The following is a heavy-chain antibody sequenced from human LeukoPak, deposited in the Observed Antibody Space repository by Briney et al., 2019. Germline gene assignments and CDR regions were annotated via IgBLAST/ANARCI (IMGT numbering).Heavy chain of an antibody. CDR2: IWYDGSNK. CDR3: ARDRDNWNDSSYYYYGMDV. D-gene: IGHD1-1*01. J-gene: IGHJ6*04. Sequence: GGSLRLSCAASGFTFSSYGMHWVRQAPGKGLEWVAVIWYDGSNKYYADSVKDRFTISRDNSKNTLYLQMNSLRAEDTAVYYCARDRDNWNDSSYYYYGMDVWGKGTTVTVSS. V-gene: IGHV3-33*01. CDR1: GFTFSSYG.